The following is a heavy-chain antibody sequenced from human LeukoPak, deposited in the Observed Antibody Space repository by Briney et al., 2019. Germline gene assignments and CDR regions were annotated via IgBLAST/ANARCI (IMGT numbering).Heavy chain of an antibody. D-gene: IGHD3-10*01. V-gene: IGHV1-8*02. CDR1: GYTFTGYY. CDR2: MNPNSGNT. J-gene: IGHJ6*03. Sequence: ASVKVSCKASGYTFTGYYMHWVRQAPGQGLEWMGWMNPNSGNTGYAQKFQGRVTMTRNTSISTAYMELSSLRSEDTAVYYCARGRYYGLYYYYYYMDVWGKGTTVTISS. CDR3: ARGRYYGLYYYYYYMDV.